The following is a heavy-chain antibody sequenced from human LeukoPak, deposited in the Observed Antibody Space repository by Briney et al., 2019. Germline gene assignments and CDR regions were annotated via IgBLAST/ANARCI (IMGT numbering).Heavy chain of an antibody. CDR2: IYYSGST. CDR1: GGSISSSSYY. CDR3: ARGGLYGEYVFDY. J-gene: IGHJ4*02. Sequence: PSETLSLTCTVSGGSISSSSYYWGWIRQPPGKGLEWIGSIYYSGSTYYNPSLKSRVTISLDTSKNQLSLKLNSVTAADTAVFFCARGGLYGEYVFDYWGQGTLVTVSS. D-gene: IGHD4-17*01. V-gene: IGHV4-39*07.